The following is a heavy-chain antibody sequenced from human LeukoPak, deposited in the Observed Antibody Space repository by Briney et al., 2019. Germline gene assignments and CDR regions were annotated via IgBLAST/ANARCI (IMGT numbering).Heavy chain of an antibody. J-gene: IGHJ5*02. V-gene: IGHV3-30-3*01. D-gene: IGHD6-13*01. CDR2: ISYDGSNK. CDR1: GFTFSSYA. CDR3: ARRRIAAAGTLMDP. Sequence: GRSLRLSCAASGFTFSSYAMHWVRQAPGKRLEWVAVISYDGSNKYYADSVKGRFTISRDNSKNTLYLQMNSLRAEDTAVYYCARRRIAAAGTLMDPWGQGTLVIVSS.